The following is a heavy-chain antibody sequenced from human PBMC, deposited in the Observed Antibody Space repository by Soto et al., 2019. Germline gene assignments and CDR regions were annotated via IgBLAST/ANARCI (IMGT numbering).Heavy chain of an antibody. CDR2: ISGSGGST. J-gene: IGHJ4*02. V-gene: IGHV3-23*01. CDR1: GFTFSSYA. Sequence: GGSLRLSCAASGFTFSSYAMSWVRQAPGKGLEWVSAISGSGGSTYYADSVKGRFTISRDNSKNTLYLQMNSLRAEDTAVYYCAKDQEYGSGSYPYYFDYWGQGTLVTVSS. CDR3: AKDQEYGSGSYPYYFDY. D-gene: IGHD3-10*01.